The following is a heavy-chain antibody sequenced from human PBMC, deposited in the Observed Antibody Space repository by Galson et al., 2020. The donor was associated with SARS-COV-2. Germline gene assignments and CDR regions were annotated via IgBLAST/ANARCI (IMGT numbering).Heavy chain of an antibody. Sequence: SETLSLTCTVSGGYISSGGYYWSWIRQHPGKGLEWIGYIYYSGSTSYNPSLKSRVTISVDTSKNQFSLKLSSVTAADTAVYYCARAVRGVIIKGFDWFDPWGQGTLVTVSS. CDR3: ARAVRGVIIKGFDWFDP. CDR2: IYYSGST. CDR1: GGYISSGGYY. J-gene: IGHJ5*02. V-gene: IGHV4-31*03. D-gene: IGHD3-10*01.